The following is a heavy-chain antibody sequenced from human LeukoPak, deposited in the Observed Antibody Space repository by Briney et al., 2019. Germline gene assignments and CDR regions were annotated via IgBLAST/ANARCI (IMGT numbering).Heavy chain of an antibody. D-gene: IGHD2-2*01. Sequence: GASVKVSCKASGYTFTSYGISWVRQAPGQGLEWMGRIIPILGIANYAQKFQGRVTITADKSTSTAYMELSSLRSEDTAVYYCARPGVVVPAAEYYYYGMDVWGQGTTVTVSS. CDR2: IIPILGIA. J-gene: IGHJ6*02. V-gene: IGHV1-69*04. CDR1: GYTFTSYG. CDR3: ARPGVVVPAAEYYYYGMDV.